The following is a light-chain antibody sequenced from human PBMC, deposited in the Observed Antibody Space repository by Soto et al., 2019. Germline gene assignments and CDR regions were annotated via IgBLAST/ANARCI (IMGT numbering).Light chain of an antibody. V-gene: IGKV3-20*01. CDR1: QSVSSNY. Sequence: EIVLTQSPGTLSLSPGERATLSCRASQSVSSNYLAWYQQKPGQAPRLLIYGASSRATGIPDRFSGSGSGTDFTLTIIRLEPEDFAVYYCQQYGSSPLTFGQGTRLEIK. CDR3: QQYGSSPLT. J-gene: IGKJ5*01. CDR2: GAS.